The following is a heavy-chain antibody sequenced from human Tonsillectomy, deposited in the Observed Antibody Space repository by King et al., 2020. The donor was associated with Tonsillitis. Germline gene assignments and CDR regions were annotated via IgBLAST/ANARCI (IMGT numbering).Heavy chain of an antibody. CDR2: ISLDGSNK. CDR3: ARRDGALDYYYYGLDV. V-gene: IGHV3-30-3*01. CDR1: GFTFSSYA. J-gene: IGHJ6*04. Sequence: VQLVESGGGVVQPGRSLRLSCAASGFTFSSYAMHWVRQAPGKGLEWVAGISLDGSNKSYADSVKGRFTISSDNSKNTLCVQMRSLRAEDTAVYYCARRDGALDYYYYGLDVWGKGTTVTVSS. D-gene: IGHD4-17*01.